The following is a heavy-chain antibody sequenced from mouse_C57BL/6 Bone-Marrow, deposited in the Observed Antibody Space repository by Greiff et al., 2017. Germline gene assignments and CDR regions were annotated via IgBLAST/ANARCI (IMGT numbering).Heavy chain of an antibody. J-gene: IGHJ2*01. CDR3: AISGPLGRSFDY. Sequence: QVQLQQPGAELVKPGASVKMSCKASGYTFTSYWITWVKQRPGQGLEWIGDIYPTSGRTNYNEKFKSKAILTVDTSSNTAYMQLSSLTSEDSAVFDGAISGPLGRSFDYWGQGTTLTVSS. CDR1: GYTFTSYW. D-gene: IGHD4-1*01. V-gene: IGHV1-55*01. CDR2: IYPTSGRT.